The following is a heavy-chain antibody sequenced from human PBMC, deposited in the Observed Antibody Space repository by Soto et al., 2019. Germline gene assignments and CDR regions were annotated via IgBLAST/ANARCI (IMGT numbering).Heavy chain of an antibody. J-gene: IGHJ6*02. V-gene: IGHV1-69*06. CDR1: GGAFSTYA. CDR2: VIPLFGTS. CDR3: ARELKAGGNFGMDV. D-gene: IGHD3-16*01. Sequence: QVQLVQSGAEVKEPGSSVKVACQASGGAFSTYAISWVRQAPGQGLEWMGGVIPLFGTSNYLPKFQGRVSIAADRSTETVYMELSRLRFDDTAVYFCARELKAGGNFGMDVWGQGTTVTVSS.